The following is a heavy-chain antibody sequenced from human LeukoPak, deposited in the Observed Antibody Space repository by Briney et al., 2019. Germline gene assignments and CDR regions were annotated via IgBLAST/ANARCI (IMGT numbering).Heavy chain of an antibody. V-gene: IGHV3-30*18. Sequence: GSLKLSCSASGFTFNSYGMHWVRQAPGKGLEGVAVISYDGSNKYYADSVKGRFTISRDNSKNTLYLRMNSLRAEDTAVYYCAKVIYIRDSSGYNFDYWGQGTLVTVSS. D-gene: IGHD3-22*01. CDR3: AKVIYIRDSSGYNFDY. CDR2: ISYDGSNK. J-gene: IGHJ4*02. CDR1: GFTFNSYG.